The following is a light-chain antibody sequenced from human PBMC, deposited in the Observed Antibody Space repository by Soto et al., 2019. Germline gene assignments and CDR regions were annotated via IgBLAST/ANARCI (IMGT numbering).Light chain of an antibody. Sequence: QSVLTQPASVSGSPGQSITISCTGTSSDVGGYNYVAWYQQHPGKVPRLMIYEVSNRPSGVSNRFSGSKSGSTASLTISGLQAEDEADYYCISYTGSSTSYVFGTGTKVTVL. J-gene: IGLJ1*01. V-gene: IGLV2-14*01. CDR3: ISYTGSSTSYV. CDR1: SSDVGGYNY. CDR2: EVS.